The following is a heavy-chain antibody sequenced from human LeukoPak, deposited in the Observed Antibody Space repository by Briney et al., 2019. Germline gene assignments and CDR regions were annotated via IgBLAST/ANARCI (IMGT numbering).Heavy chain of an antibody. CDR2: IYSNGST. Sequence: SETLSLTCTVSGGSISSYYWTWIRQSPGKGLEWIGHIYSNGSTNYNPSLKSRVSISISTSEKQFSLKLSSVTAADTAVYYCARDGFCTFGGGTPQFFYFYYMDFWGKGTTVTVSS. J-gene: IGHJ6*03. V-gene: IGHV4-59*01. CDR1: GGSISSYY. D-gene: IGHD3-16*01. CDR3: ARDGFCTFGGGTPQFFYFYYMDF.